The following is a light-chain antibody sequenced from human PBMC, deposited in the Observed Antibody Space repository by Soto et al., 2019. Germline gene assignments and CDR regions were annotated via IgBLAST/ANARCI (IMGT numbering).Light chain of an antibody. CDR2: EVI. J-gene: IGLJ2*01. CDR3: SSYAGNNIL. CDR1: SSDVGGYNY. Sequence: QSALTQPPSASGSPGQSVTISCTGTSSDVGGYNYVSWYQHHPGKAPKLMISEVIKRPSGVPDRFSGSKSGNTASLTVSGLQAEDEADYYCSSYAGNNILFGGGTKLTVL. V-gene: IGLV2-8*01.